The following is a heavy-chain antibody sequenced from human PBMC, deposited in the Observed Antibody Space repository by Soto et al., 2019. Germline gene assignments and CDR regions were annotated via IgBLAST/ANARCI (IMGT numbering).Heavy chain of an antibody. D-gene: IGHD3-3*01. Sequence: VGSLRLSCAASGFNFSTYAMSWVRQAPGKGLEWVSVISGGGGRTNYAGSVKGRFTISRDNSKNTLYIQMNSLRAEDTAVYYCAKGLGVTIFGVVTIYDYWGQGTLVTVSS. CDR2: ISGGGGRT. V-gene: IGHV3-23*01. CDR1: GFNFSTYA. J-gene: IGHJ4*02. CDR3: AKGLGVTIFGVVTIYDY.